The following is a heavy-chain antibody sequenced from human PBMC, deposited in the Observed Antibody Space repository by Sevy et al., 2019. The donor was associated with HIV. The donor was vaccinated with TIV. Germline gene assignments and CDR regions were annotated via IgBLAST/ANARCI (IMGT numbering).Heavy chain of an antibody. J-gene: IGHJ5*02. Sequence: GGSLRLSCAASGFTFSNSWMSWVRQAPGKGLEWVAKIKEDGSEKYYVDSVKGRFNISRDNAKNSLFLQMNSLRAEDTDVYFCARGEPLGQGTMVTVSS. CDR2: IKEDGSEK. V-gene: IGHV3-7*01. CDR3: ARGEP. CDR1: GFTFSNSW.